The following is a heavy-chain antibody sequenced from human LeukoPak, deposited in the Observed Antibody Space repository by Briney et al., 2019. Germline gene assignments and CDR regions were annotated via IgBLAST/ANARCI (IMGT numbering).Heavy chain of an antibody. D-gene: IGHD1-7*01. CDR2: IIPIFGTA. Sequence: SVKVSCKASGYTFTSYDINWVRQATGQGLEWMGRIIPIFGTANYAQKFQGRVTITTDESTSTAYMELSSLRSEDTAVYYCARGFLELRNYYYYYMDVWGKGTTVAVSS. J-gene: IGHJ6*03. CDR3: ARGFLELRNYYYYYMDV. V-gene: IGHV1-69*05. CDR1: GYTFTSYD.